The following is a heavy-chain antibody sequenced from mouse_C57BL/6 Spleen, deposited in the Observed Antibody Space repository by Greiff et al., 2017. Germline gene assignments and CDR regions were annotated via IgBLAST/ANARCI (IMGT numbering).Heavy chain of an antibody. CDR1: GFNIKDYY. D-gene: IGHD2-5*01. J-gene: IGHJ4*01. Sequence: EVQLQQSGAELVKPGASVKLSCTASGFNIKDYYMHWVKQRTEQGLEWIGRIDPEDGETKYAPTFQGKATITADTSSHTAYLQLSSLTSENTAVYYCASAYYSNLYAMDYWGQGTSVTVSS. CDR2: IDPEDGET. V-gene: IGHV14-2*01. CDR3: ASAYYSNLYAMDY.